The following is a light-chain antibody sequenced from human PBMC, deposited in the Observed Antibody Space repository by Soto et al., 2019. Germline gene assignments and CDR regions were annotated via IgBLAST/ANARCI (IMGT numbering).Light chain of an antibody. J-gene: IGKJ1*01. Sequence: ETVMTQSPATLSVSPGESATLSCRASQSVSSNLAWYQHQPGQAPRLLIHGASTRATGIPARFSGSGSGTEFTLTISSLQSEDFAVYYCQHYNNWPQTFGQGTKVEVK. CDR3: QHYNNWPQT. V-gene: IGKV3-15*01. CDR2: GAS. CDR1: QSVSSN.